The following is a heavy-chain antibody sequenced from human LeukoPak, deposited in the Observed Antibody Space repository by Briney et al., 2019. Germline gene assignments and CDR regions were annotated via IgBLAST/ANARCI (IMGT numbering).Heavy chain of an antibody. V-gene: IGHV1-69*05. Sequence: SVKVSCKASGGTFCSYAVSWVRQAPGQGLEWMGRIIPIFGTANYAQKFQGKVTITTDESTSTAYMELSSLRSEDTAVYYCARDEGYCGGDCYSSGFDYWGQGTLVTVSS. J-gene: IGHJ4*02. CDR2: IIPIFGTA. CDR3: ARDEGYCGGDCYSSGFDY. CDR1: GGTFCSYA. D-gene: IGHD2-21*02.